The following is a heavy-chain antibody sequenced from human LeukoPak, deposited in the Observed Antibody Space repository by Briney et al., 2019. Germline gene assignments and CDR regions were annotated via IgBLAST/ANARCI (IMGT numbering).Heavy chain of an antibody. CDR1: GYTFTNYG. D-gene: IGHD3-22*01. Sequence: ASVKVSCKASGYTFTNYGISWVRQAPGQGLEWIGWISTYNGNTDYAQTLQGGITMTTDTSTSTAYMELRSLRSDDTAVYYCGRIPTYYYDSSGYSGAYYFDYWGQGTLVTVSS. CDR3: GRIPTYYYDSSGYSGAYYFDY. J-gene: IGHJ4*02. V-gene: IGHV1-18*01. CDR2: ISTYNGNT.